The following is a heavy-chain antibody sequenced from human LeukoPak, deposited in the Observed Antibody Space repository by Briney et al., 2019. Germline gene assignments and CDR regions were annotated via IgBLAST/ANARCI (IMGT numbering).Heavy chain of an antibody. CDR3: ARTSRINMVLDP. Sequence: PSETLSLTCAVYGGSFSGYYWSWIRQPPGKGLEWIGEIYHSGSTNYNPSLKSRVTISVDKSKNQFSLKLSSVTAADTAVYYCARTSRINMVLDPWGQGTLVTVSS. CDR1: GGSFSGYY. D-gene: IGHD3-10*01. V-gene: IGHV4-34*01. CDR2: IYHSGST. J-gene: IGHJ5*02.